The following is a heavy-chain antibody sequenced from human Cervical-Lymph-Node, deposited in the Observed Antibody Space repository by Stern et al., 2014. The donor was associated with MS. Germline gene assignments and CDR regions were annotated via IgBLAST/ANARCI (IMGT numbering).Heavy chain of an antibody. CDR2: FDPEDGET. J-gene: IGHJ6*02. CDR1: GYTLTDFS. V-gene: IGHV1-24*01. D-gene: IGHD3-3*01. Sequence: VQLEESGAEVKKPGASVKVSCKVSGYTLTDFSMHWVRQAPGKGLEWMGGFDPEDGETIYAQTFQGRVTMTEATSTDTAYMQLSSLRSEDTAVYYCATDRDDFRSGYSAPTKGYGLDVWGQGTTVTVTS. CDR3: ATDRDDFRSGYSAPTKGYGLDV.